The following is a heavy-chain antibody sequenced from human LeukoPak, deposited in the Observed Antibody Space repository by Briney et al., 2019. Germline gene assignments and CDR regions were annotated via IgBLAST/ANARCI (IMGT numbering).Heavy chain of an antibody. CDR2: IYYSGST. V-gene: IGHV4-39*01. J-gene: IGHJ5*02. CDR3: ARHEITMIVVPPVNWFDP. CDR1: GGSISSTSYY. D-gene: IGHD3-22*01. Sequence: SETLSLTCTVSGGSISSTSYYWGWIRQPPGKGLEWIGSIYYSGSTYYNPSLKSRVTISVDTSKNQFSLKLSSVTAADTAVYYCARHEITMIVVPPVNWFDPWGQGTLVTVSS.